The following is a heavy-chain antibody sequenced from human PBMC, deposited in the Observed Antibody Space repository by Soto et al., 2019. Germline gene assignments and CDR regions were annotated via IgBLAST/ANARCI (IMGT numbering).Heavy chain of an antibody. D-gene: IGHD3-3*01. V-gene: IGHV4-59*11. CDR2: IYHTGSI. J-gene: IGHJ5*02. CDR1: GVSMSGHF. Sequence: PSETLSLTCTVSGVSMSGHFWNWILQTPGRGLEWIGYIYHTGSIQYNPSLKSRVTMSIDTSKSQFSLRLTSVTAADTAVYYCARGQRFSDWFDPWGQGTLVTAPQ. CDR3: ARGQRFSDWFDP.